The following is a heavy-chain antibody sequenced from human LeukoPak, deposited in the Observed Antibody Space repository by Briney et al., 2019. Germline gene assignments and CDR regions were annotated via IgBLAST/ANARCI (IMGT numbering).Heavy chain of an antibody. Sequence: NASETLSLTCTVSGGSISSYYWSWIRQPAGKGLEWIGRIYTSGSTNYNPSLKSRVTMSVDTSKNQFSLKLSSVTAADTAVYYCARVTGYMIEDYFDYWGQGILVTVSS. CDR3: ARVTGYMIEDYFDY. D-gene: IGHD3-9*01. CDR2: IYTSGST. V-gene: IGHV4-4*07. J-gene: IGHJ4*02. CDR1: GGSISSYY.